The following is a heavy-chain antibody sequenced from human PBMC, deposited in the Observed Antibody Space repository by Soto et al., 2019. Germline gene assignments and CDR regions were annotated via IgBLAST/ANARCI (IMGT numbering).Heavy chain of an antibody. Sequence: VQLVESGGGEVQPGRSLRLSCAASGFTYTDFALHWVRQAPGKGLEWVAIISYDGSDKYYADSVKGRFAISRDNPKNTLYLEMNSLRPEDTAVYFCARGAWDSYYAIDVWGQGTTVTVFS. J-gene: IGHJ6*02. V-gene: IGHV3-30*09. CDR2: ISYDGSDK. CDR3: ARGAWDSYYAIDV. D-gene: IGHD3-22*01. CDR1: GFTYTDFA.